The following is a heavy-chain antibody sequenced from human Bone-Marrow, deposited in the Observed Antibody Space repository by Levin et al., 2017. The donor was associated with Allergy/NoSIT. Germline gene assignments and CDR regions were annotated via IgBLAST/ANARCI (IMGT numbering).Heavy chain of an antibody. CDR2: IDPIRGDT. CDR1: GYSFNDYY. D-gene: IGHD6-13*01. J-gene: IGHJ4*02. CDR3: ARGGASSNDY. V-gene: IGHV1-2*02. Sequence: VASVKVSCTVSGYSFNDYYIHWIRQTPGQGLEWIGWIDPIRGDTKFAEKFHARVVLTRNSSISTAYMELGRLRADDTALYYCARGGASSNDYWGQGTLVTVSS.